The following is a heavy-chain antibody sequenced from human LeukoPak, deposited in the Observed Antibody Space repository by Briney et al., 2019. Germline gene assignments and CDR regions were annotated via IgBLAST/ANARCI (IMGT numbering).Heavy chain of an antibody. Sequence: PGGSLRLSCAASGFTVSSNYMSWVRQAPGKGLEWVSVIYSGGSTYYADSVKGRFTISRDNSKNTLYLQMNSLRAEDTAVYYCAKRASQLYYYYYYMDVWGKGTTVTVSS. J-gene: IGHJ6*03. CDR2: IYSGGST. V-gene: IGHV3-53*05. CDR1: GFTVSSNY. D-gene: IGHD2-2*01. CDR3: AKRASQLYYYYYYMDV.